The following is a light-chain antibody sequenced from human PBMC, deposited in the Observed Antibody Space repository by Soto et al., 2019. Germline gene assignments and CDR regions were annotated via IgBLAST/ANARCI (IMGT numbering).Light chain of an antibody. V-gene: IGKV3-20*01. CDR3: QQYYNTPRT. J-gene: IGKJ1*01. Sequence: EVVLTQSPGTLSLSPGERATLSCRASQSVTNNYLAWYQQKPGQAPRLLIYGASSRATDIPDRFSGSGSGTDFTLTISSLQAEDVAVYYCQQYYNTPRTFGQGTKVDIK. CDR2: GAS. CDR1: QSVTNNY.